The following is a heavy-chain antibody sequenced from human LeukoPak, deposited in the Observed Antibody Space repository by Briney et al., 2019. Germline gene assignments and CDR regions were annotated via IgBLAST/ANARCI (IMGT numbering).Heavy chain of an antibody. J-gene: IGHJ4*02. CDR1: GFSFGSYP. V-gene: IGHV3-23*01. CDR3: ARDSSHYLGSSDY. D-gene: IGHD6-6*01. Sequence: GGSLRLSCVVSGFSFGSYPMSWVRQAPGKGLEWVSVISETGDVTHYADSMEGRFTISRDNIKNTLNLQMNSLRAEDTAIYYCARDSSHYLGSSDYWGQGTLVTVSS. CDR2: ISETGDVT.